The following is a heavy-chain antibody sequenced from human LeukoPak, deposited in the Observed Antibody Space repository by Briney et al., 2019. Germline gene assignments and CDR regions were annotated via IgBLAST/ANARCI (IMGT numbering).Heavy chain of an antibody. CDR3: ARELGITMIVGNLGY. Sequence: VASVKVSSKASGYTFTIYAMHWVRQAPGQRLEWMGWINAGNGNRKYSQKFQGRVTFTRDTSESTAYMELSSLRSEDTAVYYCARELGITMIVGNLGYWGQGTLVTVSS. J-gene: IGHJ4*02. CDR1: GYTFTIYA. CDR2: INAGNGNR. D-gene: IGHD3-22*01. V-gene: IGHV1-3*01.